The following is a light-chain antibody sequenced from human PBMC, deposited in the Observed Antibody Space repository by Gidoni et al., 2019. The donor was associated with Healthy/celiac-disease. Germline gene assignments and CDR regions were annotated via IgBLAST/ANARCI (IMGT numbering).Light chain of an antibody. CDR1: QGISSY. V-gene: IGKV1-8*01. CDR3: QQYYSYPRT. CDR2: AAS. Sequence: AIRMTQSPSSFSASTGDRVTITCRASQGISSYLALYQQKPGKAPKLLIYAASTLKSGVPSRFSGSGSGTDFTLTIICLQSADFATSYCQQYYSYPRTFGQGTKVEIK. J-gene: IGKJ1*01.